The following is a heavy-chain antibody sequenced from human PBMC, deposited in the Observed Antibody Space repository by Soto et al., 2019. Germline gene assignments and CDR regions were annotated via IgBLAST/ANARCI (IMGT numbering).Heavy chain of an antibody. CDR2: IWYDGSNK. J-gene: IGHJ4*02. CDR3: ARAVTMVRGSRLDY. D-gene: IGHD3-10*01. V-gene: IGHV3-33*01. CDR1: GFTFSSYG. Sequence: QVQLVESGGGVVQPGRSLRLSCAASGFTFSSYGMHWVRQAPGKGLEWVAVIWYDGSNKYYADSVKGRFTISRDNSKNTLYLQMNSLRAEDTAVYYCARAVTMVRGSRLDYWGQGTLVTVSS.